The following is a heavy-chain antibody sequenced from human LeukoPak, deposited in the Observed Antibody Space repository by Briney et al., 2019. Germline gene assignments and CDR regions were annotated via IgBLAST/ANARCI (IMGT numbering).Heavy chain of an antibody. J-gene: IGHJ3*02. V-gene: IGHV3-9*01. CDR3: AKGLVYLDDAFDI. CDR1: GFTFDDYA. Sequence: GGSLRLSCAASGFTFDDYAIHWVRQAPGKGLEWVSGISWNSGSIGYADSVKGRFTISRDNAKNSLYLQMNSLRPEDTALYYCAKGLVYLDDAFDIWGQGTMVTVSS. CDR2: ISWNSGSI.